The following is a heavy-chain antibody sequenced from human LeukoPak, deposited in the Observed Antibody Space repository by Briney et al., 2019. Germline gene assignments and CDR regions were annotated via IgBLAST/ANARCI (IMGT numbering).Heavy chain of an antibody. J-gene: IGHJ4*02. Sequence: SETLSHTCTVSGGSISSYYWSWIQQPPGKGLEWIGYIYYSGSTNYNPSLKSRVTISVDTSKNQFSLKLSSVTAADTAVYYCARRLYYYDSTFDYWGQGTLVTVSS. V-gene: IGHV4-59*01. CDR3: ARRLYYYDSTFDY. CDR2: IYYSGST. D-gene: IGHD3-22*01. CDR1: GGSISSYY.